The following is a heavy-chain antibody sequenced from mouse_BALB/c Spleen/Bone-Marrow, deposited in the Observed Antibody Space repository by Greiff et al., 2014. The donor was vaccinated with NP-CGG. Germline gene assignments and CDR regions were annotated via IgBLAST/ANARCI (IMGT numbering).Heavy chain of an antibody. Sequence: VQLQQSGAELVKPGASVKLSCTASGFNIKDTYIYWVKQRPEQGLEWVGRIDPANGNTKYDPKFQGKATIAADTSSNTAYLQLSSLTSEETAVYYCSRGYYDYLFALDYWGHGTSVTVSS. J-gene: IGHJ4*01. CDR2: IDPANGNT. CDR3: SRGYYDYLFALDY. D-gene: IGHD5-5*01. CDR1: GFNIKDTY. V-gene: IGHV14-3*02.